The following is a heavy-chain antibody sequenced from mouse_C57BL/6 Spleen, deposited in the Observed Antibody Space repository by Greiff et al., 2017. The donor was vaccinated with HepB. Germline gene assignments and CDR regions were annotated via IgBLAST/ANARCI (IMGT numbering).Heavy chain of an antibody. V-gene: IGHV1-82*01. CDR1: GYAFSSSW. Sequence: VQGVESGPELVKPGASVKISCKASGYAFSSSWMNWVKQRPGKGLEWIGRIYPGDGDTNYNGKFKGKATLTADKSSSTAYMQLSSLTSEDSAVYFCARSPYYYGSSYGDYAMDYWGQGTSVTVSS. D-gene: IGHD1-1*01. CDR3: ARSPYYYGSSYGDYAMDY. J-gene: IGHJ4*01. CDR2: IYPGDGDT.